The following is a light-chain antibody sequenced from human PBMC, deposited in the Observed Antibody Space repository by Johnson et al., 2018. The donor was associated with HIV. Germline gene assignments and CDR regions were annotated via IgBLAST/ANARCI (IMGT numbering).Light chain of an antibody. CDR1: SSNIGRNY. V-gene: IGLV1-51*01. J-gene: IGLJ1*01. Sequence: QSVLTQPHSVSAAPGQKVTISCSGSSSNIGRNYVSWYQQLPGTAPKLLIFDNNKRPSGIPDRFSASKSGTSATLGITGLQTGDEADYYCGTWDSRLSVGHVFGTGTKVTVL. CDR3: GTWDSRLSVGHV. CDR2: DNN.